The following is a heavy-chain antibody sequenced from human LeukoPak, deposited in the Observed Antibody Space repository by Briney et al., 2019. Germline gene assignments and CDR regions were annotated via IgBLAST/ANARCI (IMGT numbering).Heavy chain of an antibody. CDR1: GYTFTDYA. CDR3: ARYYDSSGYPTWYFDL. D-gene: IGHD3-22*01. V-gene: IGHV7-4-1*02. J-gene: IGHJ2*01. CDR2: IHPSTGNP. Sequence: ASVKVSCKASGYTFTDYAMNWVRQAPGQGLEWMGWIHPSTGNPTYAQGFTGRFVFSLDTSVSTTYLQISSLKAEDTAVYYCARYYDSSGYPTWYFDLWGRGTLVTVSS.